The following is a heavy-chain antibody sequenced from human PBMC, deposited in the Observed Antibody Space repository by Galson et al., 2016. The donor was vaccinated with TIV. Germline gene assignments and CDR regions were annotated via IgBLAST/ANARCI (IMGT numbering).Heavy chain of an antibody. V-gene: IGHV4-39*01. CDR3: ARHGAWSWYFDL. J-gene: IGHJ2*01. CDR2: IYYTGET. CDR1: GGSISSNLYY. Sequence: SETLSLTCTVSGGSISSNLYYWGWIRQPPGKGLEWIAIIYYTGETYYNPSLESRVTISVDTSKNQFSLKLNSVTAADTSIFSCARHGAWSWYFDLWGRGTLVTVSS. D-gene: IGHD3-16*01.